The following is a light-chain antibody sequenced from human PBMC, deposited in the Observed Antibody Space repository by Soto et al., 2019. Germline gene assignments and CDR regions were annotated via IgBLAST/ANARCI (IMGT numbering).Light chain of an antibody. Sequence: QMTNSPSSLSASVGDRVTITCRASQSISSYLNWYQQKPGKAPKLLIYAASSLQRGVPSRFSGSGSGTDFTLTISSLQPEDFATYYCQQRYSTPVTFGQGTKVEIK. CDR3: QQRYSTPVT. J-gene: IGKJ1*01. V-gene: IGKV1-39*01. CDR1: QSISSY. CDR2: AAS.